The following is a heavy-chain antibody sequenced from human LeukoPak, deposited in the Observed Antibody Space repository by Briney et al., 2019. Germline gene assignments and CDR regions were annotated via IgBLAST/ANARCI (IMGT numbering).Heavy chain of an antibody. J-gene: IGHJ4*02. CDR1: GGTFSSYA. V-gene: IGHV1-69*13. D-gene: IGHD3-9*01. CDR2: IIPIFGTA. CDR3: ARASVLRYFDWLLYGYFDY. Sequence: GASVKVSCKASGGTFSSYAISWVRQAPGQGLEWMGGIIPIFGTANYAQKFQGRVTITADESTSTAYMELSSLRSVDTAVYYCARASVLRYFDWLLYGYFDYWGQGTLVTVSS.